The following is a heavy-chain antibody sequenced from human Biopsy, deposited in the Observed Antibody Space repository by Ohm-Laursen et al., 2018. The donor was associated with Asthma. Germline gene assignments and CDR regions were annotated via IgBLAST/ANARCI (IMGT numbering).Heavy chain of an antibody. J-gene: IGHJ6*02. CDR1: GGYTGSSDHH. D-gene: IGHD4-17*01. CDR2: VFWSGST. V-gene: IGHV4-30-4*01. CDR3: ARVVSYGDIYFGIDV. Sequence: SETLSLTCRVSGGYTGSSDHHWAWIRQAPGKGLEWIGFVFWSGSTHYSRSLERRVSISIDTATNEFSTKLWSVTPADTAVYFCARVVSYGDIYFGIDVWGPGNTAVVS.